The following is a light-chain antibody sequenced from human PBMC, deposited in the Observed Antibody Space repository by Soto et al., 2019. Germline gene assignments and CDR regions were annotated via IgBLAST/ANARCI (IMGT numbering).Light chain of an antibody. J-gene: IGKJ5*01. CDR1: QSVNSIY. V-gene: IGKV3D-20*02. CDR2: GAS. CDR3: QQRSNWIT. Sequence: DIVFTQSPCTLSLSPGDRATLSCRASQSVNSIYLAWYQQKPGQSPRLLIYGASSRAPGIPARFSGSGSGTDFTLTISSLEPEDFAVYYCQQRSNWITFGQGTRLEIK.